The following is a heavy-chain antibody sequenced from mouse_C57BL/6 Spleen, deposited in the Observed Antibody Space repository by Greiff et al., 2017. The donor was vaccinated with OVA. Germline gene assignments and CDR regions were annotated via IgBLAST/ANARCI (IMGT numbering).Heavy chain of an antibody. V-gene: IGHV7-3*01. Sequence: EVQLQESGGGLVQPGGSLSLSCAASGFTFTDYYMSWVRQPPGKALEWLGFIRNKANGYTTEYSASVKGRFTISRDNSQSILYLQMNALRAEDSATYYCARWNNYWYFDVWGTGTTVTVSS. D-gene: IGHD5-2*01. J-gene: IGHJ1*03. CDR3: ARWNNYWYFDV. CDR2: IRNKANGYTT. CDR1: GFTFTDYY.